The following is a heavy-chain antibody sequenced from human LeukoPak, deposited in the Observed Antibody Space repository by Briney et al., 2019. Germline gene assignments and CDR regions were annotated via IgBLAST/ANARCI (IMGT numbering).Heavy chain of an antibody. CDR1: GGSFSGYY. J-gene: IGHJ4*02. Sequence: SETLSLTCAVYGGSFSGYYWSWIRQPPGKGLEWIGEINHSGSTNYNPSLKSRVTISVDTSKNQFSLKLSSVTAADTAVYYCARLVVVAATTDYWGQGTLATVSS. V-gene: IGHV4-34*01. D-gene: IGHD2-15*01. CDR2: INHSGST. CDR3: ARLVVVAATTDY.